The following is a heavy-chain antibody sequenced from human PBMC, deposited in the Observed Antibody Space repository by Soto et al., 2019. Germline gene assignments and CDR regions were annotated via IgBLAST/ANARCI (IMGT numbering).Heavy chain of an antibody. CDR3: AKGSTMVRD. D-gene: IGHD3-10*01. CDR2: ISGSGGST. J-gene: IGHJ1*01. V-gene: IGHV3-23*01. Sequence: GGSLRLSCAAPWFTFFSYSMSWVRQAPGKGLEWVSAISGSGGSTYYADSVKGRFTISSDNSKNTLYLQMNSLRAEHTAVYYCAKGSTMVRDWGQGTLVTVSS. CDR1: WFTFFSYS.